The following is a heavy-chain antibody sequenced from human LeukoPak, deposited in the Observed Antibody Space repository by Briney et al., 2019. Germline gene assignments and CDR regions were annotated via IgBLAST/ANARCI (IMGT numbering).Heavy chain of an antibody. CDR3: ARGVFRIGVPPRMDV. V-gene: IGHV4-34*01. CDR1: GGSFSGYY. Sequence: SETLSLTCAVYGGSFSGYYWSWIRQPPGKGLEWSGEINHSGSTNYNPSLKSRVTISVDTSKNQFSLKLSSVTAADTAVYYCARGVFRIGVPPRMDVWGQGTTVTVSS. J-gene: IGHJ6*02. D-gene: IGHD3-10*01. CDR2: INHSGST.